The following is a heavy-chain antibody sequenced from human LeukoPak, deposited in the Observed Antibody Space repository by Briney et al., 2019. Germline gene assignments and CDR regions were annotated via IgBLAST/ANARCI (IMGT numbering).Heavy chain of an antibody. CDR1: GFTFRSYG. CDR2: IWYDGSNI. D-gene: IGHD6-19*01. Sequence: GGSLRLSCAASGFTFRSYGMHWVRQAPGTGLEWAAFIWYDGSNIYYPDSVKGRFTISRDNPKNTLYLQMNSLRAEDTAIYYCAKSLVAGRNSDLLFDYWGQGTLVTVSS. V-gene: IGHV3-30*02. J-gene: IGHJ4*02. CDR3: AKSLVAGRNSDLLFDY.